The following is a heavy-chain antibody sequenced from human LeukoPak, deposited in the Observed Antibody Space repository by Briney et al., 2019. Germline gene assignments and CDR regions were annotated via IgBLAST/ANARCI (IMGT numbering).Heavy chain of an antibody. CDR1: GESVSGYY. Sequence: SETLSLTCTVYGESVSGYYWTWIRQPPGQGLAWIAEIDHSGTTGYSPSLQGRVTISLDKSKNQFSLKLSSVTAADTAVYFCARGGRSSGSYYKGPWGQGTLVTVSS. D-gene: IGHD3-10*01. V-gene: IGHV4-34*01. CDR2: IDHSGTT. J-gene: IGHJ5*02. CDR3: ARGGRSSGSYYKGP.